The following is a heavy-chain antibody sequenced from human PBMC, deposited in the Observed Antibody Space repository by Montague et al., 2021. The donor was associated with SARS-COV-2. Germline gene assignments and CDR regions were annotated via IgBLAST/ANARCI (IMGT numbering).Heavy chain of an antibody. CDR1: GGSISSSSYY. D-gene: IGHD6-13*01. CDR2: IYYSGGT. J-gene: IGHJ4*02. V-gene: IGHV4-39*01. Sequence: SETLSLTCTVSGGSISSSSYYWGWIRQPPGKGLEWIGSIYYSGGTYYNPSLKSRVTISVDTSKNQFSLKLGSVTAADTAVYYCARSYSSSWQNDFWGQGTLVTVSS. CDR3: ARSYSSSWQNDF.